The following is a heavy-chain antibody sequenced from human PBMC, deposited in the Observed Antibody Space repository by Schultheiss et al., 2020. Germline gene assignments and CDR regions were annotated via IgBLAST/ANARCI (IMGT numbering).Heavy chain of an antibody. D-gene: IGHD6-19*01. J-gene: IGHJ2*01. CDR1: GFTFSSYW. Sequence: GGSLRLSCAASGFTFSSYWMHWVRQAPGKGLVWVSRINSDGSSTSYADSVKGRFTISRDNAKNSLYLQMNSLRAEDTAVYYCARVEAVAGRDWYFDLWGRGTLVTVSS. CDR2: INSDGSST. V-gene: IGHV3-74*01. CDR3: ARVEAVAGRDWYFDL.